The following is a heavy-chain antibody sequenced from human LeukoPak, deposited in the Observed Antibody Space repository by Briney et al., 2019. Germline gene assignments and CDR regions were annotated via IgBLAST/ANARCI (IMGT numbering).Heavy chain of an antibody. CDR2: IYYSGST. J-gene: IGHJ4*02. Sequence: PSETLSLTCTVSGGSISSSSYYWGWIRQPPGKGLEWIGSIYYSGSTYYNPSLKSRVTISVDTSKNQFSLKLSSVTAADTAVYYCARLPTVRDWENYWGQGTLVTVSS. V-gene: IGHV4-39*01. CDR1: GGSISSSSYY. CDR3: ARLPTVRDWENY. D-gene: IGHD4-17*01.